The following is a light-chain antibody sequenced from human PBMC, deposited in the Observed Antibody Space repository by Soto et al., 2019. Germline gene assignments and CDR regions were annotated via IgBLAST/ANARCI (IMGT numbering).Light chain of an antibody. CDR3: QQYGSSPEYT. CDR2: GAS. V-gene: IGKV3-20*01. CDR1: QSVSSSY. J-gene: IGKJ2*01. Sequence: EIVLTQSPGTLSLSPGERATLSCRASQSVSSSYLAWYQQKPGQAPRLLIYGASSRATGIPDRFSGSGSGTAFTLTIRRLEPEDFAVYYCQQYGSSPEYTFGQGTKLEIK.